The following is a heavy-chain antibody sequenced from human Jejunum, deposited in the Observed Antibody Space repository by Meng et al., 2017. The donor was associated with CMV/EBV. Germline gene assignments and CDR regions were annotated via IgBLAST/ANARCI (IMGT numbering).Heavy chain of an antibody. CDR1: GASITSSGYY. CDR3: ARGAEDTTGFYHHYFDY. D-gene: IGHD2/OR15-2a*01. CDR2: VYYTGRT. J-gene: IGHJ4*02. Sequence: QLQLQESGPELVKPSETLSLTCTVSGASITSSGYYWGWIRQPPERGLEWIGSVYYTGRTYYSASVQSRLTISVDASNNQLSLKLTSLTAADTALYYCARGAEDTTGFYHHYFDYCGQGTLVTVSS. V-gene: IGHV4-39*07.